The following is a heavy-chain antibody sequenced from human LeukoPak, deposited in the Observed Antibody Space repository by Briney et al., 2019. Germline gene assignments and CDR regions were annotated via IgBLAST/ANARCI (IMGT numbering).Heavy chain of an antibody. D-gene: IGHD5-12*01. CDR3: ARDLSWPRYYFDY. J-gene: IGHJ4*02. V-gene: IGHV1-2*02. Sequence: ASVKVSCKASGYTSTGYYMHWVRQAPGQGLEWMGWINPNSGGTNYAQKFQGRVTMTRDTSISTAYMELSRLRSDDTAVYYCARDLSWPRYYFDYWGQGTLVTVSS. CDR2: INPNSGGT. CDR1: GYTSTGYY.